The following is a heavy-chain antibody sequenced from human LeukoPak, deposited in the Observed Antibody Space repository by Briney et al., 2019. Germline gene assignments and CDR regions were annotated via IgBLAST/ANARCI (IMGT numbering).Heavy chain of an antibody. CDR1: GYTFTGYY. V-gene: IGHV1-2*06. CDR3: AGEDNSSGYRPFDI. J-gene: IGHJ3*02. Sequence: ASVTVSCKPSGYTFTGYYIHWVRQAPGQGLEWMGRINPNNGGTNYAQKFQGRVTMTRDMSMSTAYMELSRLRSDDTAVYYCAGEDNSSGYRPFDIWGQGTMVTVPS. CDR2: INPNNGGT. D-gene: IGHD3-22*01.